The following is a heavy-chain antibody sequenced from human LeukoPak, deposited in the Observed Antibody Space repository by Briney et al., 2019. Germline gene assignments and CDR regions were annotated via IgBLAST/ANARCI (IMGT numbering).Heavy chain of an antibody. CDR1: GFTFSSYW. CDR3: ASDDNSASDY. CDR2: IKRDGSEK. J-gene: IGHJ4*02. V-gene: IGHV3-7*01. D-gene: IGHD3-22*01. Sequence: GGSLRLSCAASGFTFSSYWMCCVRQAPGKGLEWVANIKRDGSEKYYVDSVKGRFTISRDNAKNSLYLQMNSLRAEDTAVYYSASDDNSASDYWGQGTLVTVSS.